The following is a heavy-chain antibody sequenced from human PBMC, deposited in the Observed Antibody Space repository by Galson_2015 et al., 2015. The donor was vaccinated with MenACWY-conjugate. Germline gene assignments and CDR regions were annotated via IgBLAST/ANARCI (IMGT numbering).Heavy chain of an antibody. CDR2: IYPGDFDT. J-gene: IGHJ4*02. D-gene: IGHD2-2*01. CDR1: GYDFSDFW. Sequence: QSGAEVKKPGESLKRSCQGSGYDFSDFWIGWVRQMPGKGLEWMGIIYPGDFDTRYSPSFQGQVTVSADKATSAAYLQWNNLKASDTAMYYCARGGRGPAASFHYWGQGTLVTVSS. V-gene: IGHV5-51*01. CDR3: ARGGRGPAASFHY.